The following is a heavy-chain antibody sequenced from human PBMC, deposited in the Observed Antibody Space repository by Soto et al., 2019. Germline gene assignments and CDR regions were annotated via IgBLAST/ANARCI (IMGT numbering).Heavy chain of an antibody. CDR1: GYPLTELS. V-gene: IGHV1-24*01. CDR3: AGITMIVVGAYGRDV. D-gene: IGHD3-22*01. Sequence: ASVKVSCKVSGYPLTELSMHWVRQAPGKGLEWMGGFDPEDAEIIYAQKFQGRVTMTEDTSTDTAYMELSSLRSEDTAVYYCAGITMIVVGAYGRDVWGQGTTVTVSS. J-gene: IGHJ6*02. CDR2: FDPEDAEI.